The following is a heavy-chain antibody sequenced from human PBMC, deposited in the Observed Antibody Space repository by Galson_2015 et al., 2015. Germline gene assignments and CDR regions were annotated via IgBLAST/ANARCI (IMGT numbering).Heavy chain of an antibody. D-gene: IGHD6-6*01. V-gene: IGHV1-3*01. J-gene: IGHJ6*03. Sequence: SVKVSCKASGDTFSKYGIHWVRQAPGQRLEWMGWINAGNGITKYAQKFQGRVSITRDTSASTAYMELSGLRSEDTAVYYCANTFIRSSSSPLSYYYMDVWGKGTTVTVSS. CDR3: ANTFIRSSSSPLSYYYMDV. CDR2: INAGNGIT. CDR1: GDTFSKYG.